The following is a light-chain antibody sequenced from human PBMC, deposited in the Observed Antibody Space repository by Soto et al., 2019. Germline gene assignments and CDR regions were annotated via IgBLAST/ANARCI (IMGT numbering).Light chain of an antibody. CDR1: QGISSA. V-gene: IGKV1-13*02. CDR3: QQYGSSPPIT. J-gene: IGKJ5*01. CDR2: DAP. Sequence: AIQLTQSPSSLSASVGDRVTITCRASQGISSALAWYQQKPGKAPKLLIYDAPSLESGVPSRFSGSGSGTDFTLTISRLEPEDFAVYYCQQYGSSPPITFGQGTRLEIK.